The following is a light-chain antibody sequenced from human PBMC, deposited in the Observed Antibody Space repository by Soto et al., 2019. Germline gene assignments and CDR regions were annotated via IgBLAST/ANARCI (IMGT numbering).Light chain of an antibody. Sequence: EIVLTQSPPTLSVSPGETATLSCRASQSVSSSLAWYQQKPGQAPRLLIYGASTRATGIPARFSGSGSGTEFTLTISSLQSEDFAVYYCQQYNNWPPITFGQGTRLEIK. CDR2: GAS. J-gene: IGKJ5*01. V-gene: IGKV3-15*01. CDR1: QSVSSS. CDR3: QQYNNWPPIT.